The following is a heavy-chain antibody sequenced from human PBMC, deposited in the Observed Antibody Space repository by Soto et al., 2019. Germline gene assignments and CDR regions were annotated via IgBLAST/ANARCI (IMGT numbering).Heavy chain of an antibody. CDR3: ARNYYDSSGHNWFDP. CDR1: CYTFTSYG. Sequence: GASVQVSCKASCYTFTSYGISWVRQAPGQGLEWMGWISAYNGNTNYAQKLQGRVTMTTDTSTSTAYMELRSLRSDDTAVYYCARNYYDSSGHNWFDPWGQGTLVTVSS. J-gene: IGHJ5*02. V-gene: IGHV1-18*01. D-gene: IGHD3-22*01. CDR2: ISAYNGNT.